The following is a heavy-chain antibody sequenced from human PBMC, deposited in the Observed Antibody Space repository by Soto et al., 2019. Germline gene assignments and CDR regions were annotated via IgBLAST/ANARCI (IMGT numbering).Heavy chain of an antibody. CDR1: GSSIRNYY. CDR2: IYYSGST. CDR3: TRVGGYYGDYPNFDY. Sequence: SETLSLTCIVSGSSIRNYYWSWIRQPPGKGLEWIGNIYYSGSTNYNPSLKGRVFISVDSSRRQLSLRLNSLTAADTAVYYCTRVGGYYGDYPNFDYWGQGALVTVSS. J-gene: IGHJ4*02. V-gene: IGHV4-59*01. D-gene: IGHD4-17*01.